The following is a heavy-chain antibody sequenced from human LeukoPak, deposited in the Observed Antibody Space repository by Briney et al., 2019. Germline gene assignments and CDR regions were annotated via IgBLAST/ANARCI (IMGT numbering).Heavy chain of an antibody. CDR3: ASFSYSGSQNWFDP. Sequence: ASVKVSCKASGYTFTSYGISWVRQAPGQGLEWMGWISAYNGNTNYAQKLQGRVTMTTDTSTSTAYMELRSLRSDDTAVYYCASFSYSGSQNWFDPWGQGTLVTVSS. D-gene: IGHD1-26*01. V-gene: IGHV1-18*01. J-gene: IGHJ5*02. CDR2: ISAYNGNT. CDR1: GYTFTSYG.